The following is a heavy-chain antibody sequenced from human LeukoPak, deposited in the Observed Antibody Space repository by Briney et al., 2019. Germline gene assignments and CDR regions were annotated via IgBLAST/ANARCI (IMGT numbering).Heavy chain of an antibody. CDR2: ISAYNGNT. CDR3: ARDYDYVWGSYRFDSYLV. Sequence: ASLKVSCKASGYTFTSYGISWVRQAPGQGLEWMGWISAYNGNTNYAQKLQGRVTMTTDTSTSTAYMELRSLRSDDTAVYYCARDYDYVWGSYRFDSYLVWGQGTLVTVSS. CDR1: GYTFTSYG. D-gene: IGHD3-16*02. V-gene: IGHV1-18*01. J-gene: IGHJ4*02.